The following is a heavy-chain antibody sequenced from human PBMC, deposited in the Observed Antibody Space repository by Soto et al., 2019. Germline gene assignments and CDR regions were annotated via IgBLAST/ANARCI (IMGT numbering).Heavy chain of an antibody. CDR3: ARLRAWGDSSGPFDL. V-gene: IGHV4-38-2*01. CDR2: ISHSGST. J-gene: IGHJ4*02. CDR1: GYSISSGYY. D-gene: IGHD6-13*01. Sequence: NPSETLSLTCAVSGYSISSGYYWGWIRQPPGKGLEWIGSISHSGSTYYNPSLKSRVTISIXXSXXXXSRXLTXXTAXDTAVYYCARLRAWGDSSGPFDLWGQGTLVT.